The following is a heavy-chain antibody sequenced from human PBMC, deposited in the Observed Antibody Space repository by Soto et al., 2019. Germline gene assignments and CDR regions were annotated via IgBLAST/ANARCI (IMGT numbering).Heavy chain of an antibody. J-gene: IGHJ6*02. CDR3: ARTRSAWSDFHYYSLDV. D-gene: IGHD1-26*01. V-gene: IGHV3-30*03. CDR1: GFTFNSYG. CDR2: ISYDSTKT. Sequence: GGSLRLSCAASGFTFNSYGMHWVRQGPGNGLEWGAFISYDSTKTYYADSVKGRFTISRDNSNSALYVQMNSLTGEDTAVYYCARTRSAWSDFHYYSLDVWGQGTTVTVSS.